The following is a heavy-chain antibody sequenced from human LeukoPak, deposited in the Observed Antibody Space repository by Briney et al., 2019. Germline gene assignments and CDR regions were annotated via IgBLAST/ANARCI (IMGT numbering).Heavy chain of an antibody. V-gene: IGHV3-23*01. J-gene: IGHJ6*02. CDR3: AKGGPRPLYYYYGMDV. CDR1: GFTFSSYA. CDR2: ITGSGGST. Sequence: GGSLRLSCAASGFTFSSYAMSWVRQAPGKGLEWVSAITGSGGSTYYADSVKGRFTISRDNSKNTLYLQMNSLRAEDTAVYFCAKGGPRPLYYYYGMDVWGQGTTVTVSS.